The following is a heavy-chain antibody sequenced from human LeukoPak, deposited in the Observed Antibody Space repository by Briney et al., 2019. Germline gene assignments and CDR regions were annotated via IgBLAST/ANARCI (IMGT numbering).Heavy chain of an antibody. CDR3: TTLYSRRHHPLAGDNR. D-gene: IGHD6-13*01. CDR2: IKSKTDGGTT. Sequence: PGGSLRLSCAASGFTFSNAWMSWVRQAPGKGLEWVGRIKSKTDGGTTDYAAPVKGRFTISRDDSKNTLYLQMNSLKTEDTAVYYCTTLYSRRHHPLAGDNRWGQGTLVTVSS. V-gene: IGHV3-15*01. J-gene: IGHJ4*02. CDR1: GFTFSNAW.